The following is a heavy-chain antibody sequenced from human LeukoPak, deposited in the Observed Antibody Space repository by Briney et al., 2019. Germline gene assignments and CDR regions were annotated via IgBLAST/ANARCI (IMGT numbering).Heavy chain of an antibody. CDR3: ARQSRDGDYIAKLFDY. D-gene: IGHD4-17*01. V-gene: IGHV4-39*01. J-gene: IGHJ4*02. CDR1: GGSISRSTYY. Sequence: SETLSLTCTVSGGSISRSTYYWGWIRQPPGKGLEWIGSIYYSGSIYYNPSLKSRVTISVDASKNQFSLNLSSVTAADTAVYYCARQSRDGDYIAKLFDYWGQGTLVTVSS. CDR2: IYYSGSI.